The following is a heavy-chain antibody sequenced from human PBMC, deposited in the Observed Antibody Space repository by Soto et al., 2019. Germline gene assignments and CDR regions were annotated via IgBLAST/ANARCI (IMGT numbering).Heavy chain of an antibody. V-gene: IGHV5-51*01. CDR1: GYTFTTYW. CDR2: IFPGDSDA. Sequence: PGESLKISCEVSGYTFTTYWIAWVRQRPGRGLEWRGIIFPGDSDARYRPSFQGQSTIFVDKYVSTVYLQLSGLRAADTAIYYWARASRVVATIPFAFDFWGQGTMVTVSS. J-gene: IGHJ3*01. D-gene: IGHD2-21*01. CDR3: ARASRVVATIPFAFDF.